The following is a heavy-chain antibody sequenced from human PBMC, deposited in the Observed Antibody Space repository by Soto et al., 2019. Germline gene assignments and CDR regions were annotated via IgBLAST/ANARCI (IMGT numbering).Heavy chain of an antibody. J-gene: IGHJ6*02. D-gene: IGHD3-3*01. CDR2: FDPEDGET. V-gene: IGHV1-24*01. Sequence: QVQLVQSGAEVKKPGASVKVSCKVSGYTLTELSMHWVRQAPGKGLEWMGGFDPEDGETIYAQKFQGRVTMTEDTSTDTAYMELSRLRSEDTAVYYCATAKVFGVLTYYYYGMDVWGQGTTVTVSS. CDR1: GYTLTELS. CDR3: ATAKVFGVLTYYYYGMDV.